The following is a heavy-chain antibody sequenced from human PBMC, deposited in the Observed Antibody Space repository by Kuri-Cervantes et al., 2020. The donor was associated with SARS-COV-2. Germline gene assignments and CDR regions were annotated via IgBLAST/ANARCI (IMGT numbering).Heavy chain of an antibody. D-gene: IGHD5-12*01. V-gene: IGHV3-21*04. CDR2: ISSSSSYI. J-gene: IGHJ4*02. CDR3: AKAGGYSGYLYYFDY. CDR1: GFTFSSYS. Sequence: GGSLRLSCAASGFTFSSYSMNWVRQAPGKGLEWVSSISSSSSYIYYADSVKGRFTISRDNSKNTLYLQMNSLRAEDTAVYYCAKAGGYSGYLYYFDYWGQGTLVTVSS.